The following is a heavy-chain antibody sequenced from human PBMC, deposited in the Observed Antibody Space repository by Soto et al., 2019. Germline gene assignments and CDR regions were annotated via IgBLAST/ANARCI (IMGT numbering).Heavy chain of an antibody. J-gene: IGHJ4*02. V-gene: IGHV3-23*01. Sequence: PGGSLRLSCAASRFMFSRYAMSWVRQAPGKGLEWVSGISGSGGSTWYADSVKGRFTISRDNSKNMVYLRINSLRVEDTAQYFCVKEWTPRRAFDSWGQGTPVTVSS. CDR1: RFMFSRYA. CDR3: VKEWTPRRAFDS. D-gene: IGHD5-12*01. CDR2: ISGSGGST.